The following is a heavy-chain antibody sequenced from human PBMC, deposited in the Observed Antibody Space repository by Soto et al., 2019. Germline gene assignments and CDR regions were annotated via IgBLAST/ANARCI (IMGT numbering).Heavy chain of an antibody. CDR2: IYYSGST. CDR3: ASLHLAYYYGSGSYSQYYFDY. V-gene: IGHV4-39*01. CDR1: GGSISSSSYY. D-gene: IGHD3-10*01. Sequence: SETLSLTCTVSGGSISSSSYYWGWIRQPPGKGLEWIGSIYYSGSTYYNPSLKSRVTISVDTSKNQFSLKLSSVTAADTAVYYCASLHLAYYYGSGSYSQYYFDYWGQGTLVTVSS. J-gene: IGHJ4*02.